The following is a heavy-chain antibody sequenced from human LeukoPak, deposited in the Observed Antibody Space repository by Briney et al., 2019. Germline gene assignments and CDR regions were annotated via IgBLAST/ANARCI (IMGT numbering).Heavy chain of an antibody. Sequence: PSETLSLTCTGSGGSISSYYWSWIRQPPGKGLEGIGYIYYSGSTNYNPSLKSRVTISVDTSTNQFALKLSSLTAADTAVYYCARVSVPTIRGAYYYYMDVWGKGTTVTVS. CDR2: IYYSGST. D-gene: IGHD5-24*01. J-gene: IGHJ6*03. CDR1: GGSISSYY. V-gene: IGHV4-59*01. CDR3: ARVSVPTIRGAYYYYMDV.